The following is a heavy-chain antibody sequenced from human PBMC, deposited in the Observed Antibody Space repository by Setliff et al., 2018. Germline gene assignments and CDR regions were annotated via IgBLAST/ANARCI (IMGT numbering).Heavy chain of an antibody. CDR2: IKRITDSGTT. CDR3: TSPLAHAPTLHPVDY. CDR1: GFTFSNAW. J-gene: IGHJ4*02. V-gene: IGHV3-15*01. Sequence: GGSLRLSCTASGFTFSNAWMSWVRQAPGKGLEWVGRIKRITDSGTTDHAAPVKGRFTVSRDDSISTLYLQMNSLKTEDTAVYYCTSPLAHAPTLHPVDYWGQGTLVTVSS.